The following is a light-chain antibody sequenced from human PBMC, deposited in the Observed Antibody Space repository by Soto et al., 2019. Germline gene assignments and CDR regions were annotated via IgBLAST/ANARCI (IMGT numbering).Light chain of an antibody. CDR1: SSVVGSYNR. CDR2: EVS. Sequence: SALTQPPSVSGSPGQSVTISCTGTSSVVGSYNRVCWYQQPPGTAPKLMIYEVSNRPSGVPDRFSASKSGNTASLTISGLQAEDEADYYCSSYISSSTYVFGTGTQLTVL. V-gene: IGLV2-18*02. CDR3: SSYISSSTYV. J-gene: IGLJ1*01.